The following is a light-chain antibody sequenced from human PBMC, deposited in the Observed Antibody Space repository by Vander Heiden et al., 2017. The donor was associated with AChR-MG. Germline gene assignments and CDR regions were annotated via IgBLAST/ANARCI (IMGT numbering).Light chain of an antibody. V-gene: IGKV3-11*01. J-gene: IGKJ4*01. CDR2: DAS. Sequence: IVLTQSPATLSLSPGERATLSCRASQSVSSYLAWYQQRPGQAPRLLMYDASNRATGIPARFSGSGSGTDFTLTISSLEPEDSAVYYCQQRSRTFGGGTKVEIK. CDR1: QSVSSY. CDR3: QQRSRT.